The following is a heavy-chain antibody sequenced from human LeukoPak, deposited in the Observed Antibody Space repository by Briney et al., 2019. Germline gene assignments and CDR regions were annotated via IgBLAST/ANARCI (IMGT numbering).Heavy chain of an antibody. Sequence: GGSLRLSCVASGFTFSSYSMHWVRQAPGKGLEWVAVISYDGTNKFYADFVKGRFTISRDNSKNTLFVQMNSLRAEDTAVYYCAREGRHCTNGVCYDYWGQGTLVTVSS. CDR2: ISYDGTNK. J-gene: IGHJ4*02. CDR1: GFTFSSYS. D-gene: IGHD2-8*01. CDR3: AREGRHCTNGVCYDY. V-gene: IGHV3-30-3*01.